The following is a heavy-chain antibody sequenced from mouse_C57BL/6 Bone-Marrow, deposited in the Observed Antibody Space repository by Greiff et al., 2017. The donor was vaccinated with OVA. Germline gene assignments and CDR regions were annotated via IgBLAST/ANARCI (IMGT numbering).Heavy chain of an antibody. Sequence: VKVVESGPELVKPGASVKISCKASGYAFSSSWMNWVKQRPGKGLEWIGRIYPGDGDTNYNGKFKGKATLTADKSSSTAYMQLSSLTSEDSAVYFCARTGTDYYAMDYWGQGTSVTVSS. CDR2: IYPGDGDT. V-gene: IGHV1-82*01. J-gene: IGHJ4*01. CDR3: ARTGTDYYAMDY. CDR1: GYAFSSSW. D-gene: IGHD4-1*01.